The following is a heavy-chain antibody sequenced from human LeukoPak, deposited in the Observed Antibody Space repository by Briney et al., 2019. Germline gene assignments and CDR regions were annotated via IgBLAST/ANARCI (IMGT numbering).Heavy chain of an antibody. D-gene: IGHD3-3*01. CDR1: GFTFSSYA. J-gene: IGHJ6*02. V-gene: IGHV3-23*01. CDR3: AKHSGGINYDFWSGYYSTSSYYYYGMDV. CDR2: ISGSGGST. Sequence: GGSLRLSCAASGFTFSSYAMSWVRQAPGKGLEWVSAISGSGGSTYYADSVKGRLTISRDNSKNTLYLQMNSLRAEDTAVYYCAKHSGGINYDFWSGYYSTSSYYYYGMDVWGQGTTVTVSS.